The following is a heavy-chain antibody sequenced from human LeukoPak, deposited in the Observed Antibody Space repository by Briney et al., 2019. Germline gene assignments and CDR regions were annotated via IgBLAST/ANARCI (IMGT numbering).Heavy chain of an antibody. Sequence: SVKVSCKASGGTFSSYAISWVRQAPGQGLEWMGGIIPIFGTANYAQKFQGRVTITADESTSTAYMELSSLRSEDTAVYYCARDVRYSYGYIYYFDYWGQGTLVTVSP. J-gene: IGHJ4*02. V-gene: IGHV1-69*13. CDR2: IIPIFGTA. CDR1: GGTFSSYA. D-gene: IGHD5-18*01. CDR3: ARDVRYSYGYIYYFDY.